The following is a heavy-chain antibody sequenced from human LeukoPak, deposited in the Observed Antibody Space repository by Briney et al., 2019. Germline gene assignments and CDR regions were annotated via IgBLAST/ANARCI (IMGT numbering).Heavy chain of an antibody. V-gene: IGHV3-21*01. D-gene: IGHD5-18*01. Sequence: GGSLRLSCAASGFTFSSYSMNWVRQAPGKGLEWVSSISSSSSYIYYANSVKGRFTISRDNAKNSLYLQMNSLRAEDTAVYYCARDKGGYSYGYAIDYWGQGTLVTVSS. CDR2: ISSSSSYI. CDR3: ARDKGGYSYGYAIDY. CDR1: GFTFSSYS. J-gene: IGHJ4*02.